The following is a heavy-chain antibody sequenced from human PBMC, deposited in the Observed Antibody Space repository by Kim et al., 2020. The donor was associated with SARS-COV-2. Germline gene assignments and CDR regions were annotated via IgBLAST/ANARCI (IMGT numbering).Heavy chain of an antibody. V-gene: IGHV1-18*01. CDR3: ARDRLTYSSRDAFDI. Sequence: QKLQGRVTLTTDTSTSTAYMGLRSLRSDDTAVYYCARDRLTYSSRDAFDIWGQGTMVTVSS. J-gene: IGHJ3*02. D-gene: IGHD6-13*01.